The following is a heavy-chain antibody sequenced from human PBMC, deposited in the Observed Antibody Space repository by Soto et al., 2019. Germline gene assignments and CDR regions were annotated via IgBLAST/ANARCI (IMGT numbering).Heavy chain of an antibody. CDR2: IYYSGST. Sequence: SETLSLTCTVSGGSISSSSCYWGWIRQPPGKGLEWIGSIYYSGSTYYNPSLKSRVTISVDTSKNQFSLKLSSVTAADTAVYYCASPAAAAMVTGWGQGTLVTVSS. J-gene: IGHJ4*02. D-gene: IGHD5-18*01. CDR1: GGSISSSSCY. CDR3: ASPAAAAMVTG. V-gene: IGHV4-39*01.